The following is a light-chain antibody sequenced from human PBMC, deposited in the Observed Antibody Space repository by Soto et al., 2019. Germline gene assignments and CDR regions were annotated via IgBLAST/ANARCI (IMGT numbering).Light chain of an antibody. Sequence: QSVLTQPPSASGTPGQRVTISCSGSSSKIGSNYVYWYQQLPGTAPKLLIYRNNQRPSGVPDRFSGSKSGTSASLAISGLRSEDEADYDCAAWDDSLSGVLFGGGTQLTVL. J-gene: IGLJ2*01. CDR3: AAWDDSLSGVL. CDR2: RNN. CDR1: SSKIGSNY. V-gene: IGLV1-47*01.